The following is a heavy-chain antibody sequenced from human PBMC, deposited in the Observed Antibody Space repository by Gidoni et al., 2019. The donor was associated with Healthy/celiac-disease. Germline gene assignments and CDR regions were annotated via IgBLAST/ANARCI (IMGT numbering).Heavy chain of an antibody. CDR3: ARDHGGKGYFDY. V-gene: IGHV3-33*01. D-gene: IGHD2-15*01. CDR2: IWYDGSNK. J-gene: IGHJ4*02. CDR1: RFTFSSYG. Sequence: QVQLVESGGGVVQPGRSLRLSCASSRFTFSSYGMHWVRQAPGKGLEWVAVIWYDGSNKDYADSVKGRFTISRDNSKNTLYLQMNSLRAEDTAVYYCARDHGGKGYFDYWGQGTLVTVSS.